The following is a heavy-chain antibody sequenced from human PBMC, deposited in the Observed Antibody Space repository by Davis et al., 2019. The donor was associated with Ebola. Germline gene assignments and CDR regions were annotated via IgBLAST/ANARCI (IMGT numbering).Heavy chain of an antibody. D-gene: IGHD3-3*01. Sequence: GESLKISCAASGFTFSSYAMSWVRQAPGKGLEWVSGIGDSGGSTYYADSVKGRFSISRDNSRNTLYLQMNSLRAEDTAVYYCAKDLAYDLWSGYTGDYWGQGTLVTVSS. CDR2: IGDSGGST. V-gene: IGHV3-23*01. J-gene: IGHJ4*02. CDR3: AKDLAYDLWSGYTGDY. CDR1: GFTFSSYA.